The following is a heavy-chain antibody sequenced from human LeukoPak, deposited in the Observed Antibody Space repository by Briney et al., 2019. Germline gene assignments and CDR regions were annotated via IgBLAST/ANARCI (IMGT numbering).Heavy chain of an antibody. V-gene: IGHV3-23*01. J-gene: IGHJ4*02. CDR1: GFTFSSYA. CDR3: AKDLYRGGNFVYYFDY. Sequence: GGSLRLPCAASGFTFSSYAMSWVRQAPGKGLEWVSAISGSGGSTYYADSVKGRFTISRDNSKNTLYLQMNSLRAEDTAVYYCAKDLYRGGNFVYYFDYWGQGTLVTVSS. D-gene: IGHD1-26*01. CDR2: ISGSGGST.